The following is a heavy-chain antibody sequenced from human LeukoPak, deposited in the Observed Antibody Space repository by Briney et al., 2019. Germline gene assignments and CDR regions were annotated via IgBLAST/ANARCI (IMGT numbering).Heavy chain of an antibody. CDR2: INHSGSS. Sequence: SETLSLTCAVYGGSFSGYYWSWIRQPPGKGLEWIGEINHSGSSNYNPSLKSRVTISVDTSKNQFSLKLRSMPAADTAVYYCAMGEDGDYYFQHWGQGTLVTVSS. J-gene: IGHJ1*01. CDR3: AMGEDGDYYFQH. V-gene: IGHV4-34*01. D-gene: IGHD4-17*01. CDR1: GGSFSGYY.